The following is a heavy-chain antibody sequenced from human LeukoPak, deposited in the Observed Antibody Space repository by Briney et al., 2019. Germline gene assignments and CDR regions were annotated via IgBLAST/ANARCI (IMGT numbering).Heavy chain of an antibody. CDR3: ARDDVLRYFDWSNWFDP. D-gene: IGHD3-9*01. CDR1: GYTFTGYY. CDR2: INPNSGGT. Sequence: ASVKVSCKASGYTFTGYYMHWVRQAPGQGLEWMGWINPNSGGTNYAQKFQGRVTMTRDTSISTAHMELSRLRSDDTAVYYCARDDVLRYFDWSNWFDPWGQGTLVTVSS. V-gene: IGHV1-2*02. J-gene: IGHJ5*02.